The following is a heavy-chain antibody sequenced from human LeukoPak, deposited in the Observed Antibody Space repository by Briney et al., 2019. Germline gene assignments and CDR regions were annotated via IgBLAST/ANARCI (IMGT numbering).Heavy chain of an antibody. D-gene: IGHD2-2*01. CDR3: ASWAGYCASNNCYATSLDY. V-gene: IGHV1-18*01. J-gene: IGHJ4*02. CDR2: ISAYNVNT. Sequence: ASVKVSCKASGYTFSNCGISWVRQAPGQGLEWMGWISAYNVNTNFAQKPQGRVTMTTDTSTNTAYMELRSLRSDDTAVYYCASWAGYCASNNCYATSLDYWGQGTLVTVSA. CDR1: GYTFSNCG.